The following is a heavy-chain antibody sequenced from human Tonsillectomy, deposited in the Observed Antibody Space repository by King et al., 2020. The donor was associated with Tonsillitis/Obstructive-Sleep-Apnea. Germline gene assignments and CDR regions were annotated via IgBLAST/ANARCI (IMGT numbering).Heavy chain of an antibody. D-gene: IGHD1-14*01. V-gene: IGHV3-15*01. CDR1: GFTFCNAW. CDR3: TKPPGAGPRSLSAY. Sequence: VQLVESGGGLVRAGGSLRLSFAASGFTFCNAWMSWVRQAPGKGLEWVGRIKSKTDGGTTDYAAPVEGRFTISRDDSKNTLYLQMNSLKTEDTAVYYCTKPPGAGPRSLSAYWGQGTLVTVSS. J-gene: IGHJ4*02. CDR2: IKSKTDGGTT.